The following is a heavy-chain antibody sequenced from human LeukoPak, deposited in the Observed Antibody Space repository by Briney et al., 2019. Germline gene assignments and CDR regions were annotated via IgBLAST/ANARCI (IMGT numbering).Heavy chain of an antibody. D-gene: IGHD5-12*01. CDR3: ARMGYSRNSRFDP. CDR2: ISGNNGNT. J-gene: IGHJ5*02. Sequence: GASVKVSCKASGYTFTNYAISWVRQAPGQGLEWMGWISGNNGNTNYAQKFQGRVTIAADKSTSTAYMELSSLRSEDTAVYYCARMGYSRNSRFDPWGQGTLVTVSS. CDR1: GYTFTNYA. V-gene: IGHV1-18*01.